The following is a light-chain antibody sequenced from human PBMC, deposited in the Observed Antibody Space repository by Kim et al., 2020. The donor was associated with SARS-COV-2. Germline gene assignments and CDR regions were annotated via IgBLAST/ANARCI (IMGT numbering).Light chain of an antibody. CDR3: QQYDNSPRT. Sequence: DIQMTQSPSSLSASVGDRVTITCRASQSISSWLAWYQHKPGKAPKCLIYAASRLQSGVPSRFSGSGSGTDFTLTISSLQPEDFATYYCQQYDNSPRTFGPGTKVDIK. CDR1: QSISSW. CDR2: AAS. J-gene: IGKJ1*01. V-gene: IGKV1D-16*01.